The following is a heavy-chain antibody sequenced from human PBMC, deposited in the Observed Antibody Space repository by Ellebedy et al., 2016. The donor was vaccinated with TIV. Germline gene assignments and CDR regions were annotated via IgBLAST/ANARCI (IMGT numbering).Heavy chain of an antibody. V-gene: IGHV4-59*01. J-gene: IGHJ4*02. CDR1: GCSFSSKY. Sequence: SETLSLXXTVSGCSFSSKYWSWIRQPPGKGLEWIGYIYYTGSANYNPSLRSRVTMSVDTSKNQLSLRLSAATAAATAVYFCASGQAGDSWGQGTLVTVSS. CDR2: IYYTGSA. CDR3: ASGQAGDS.